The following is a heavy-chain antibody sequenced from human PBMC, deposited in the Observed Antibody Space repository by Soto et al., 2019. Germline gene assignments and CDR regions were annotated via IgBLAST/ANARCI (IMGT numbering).Heavy chain of an antibody. CDR3: ARHEVVVVVAATRADWFDP. Sequence: SETLSLTCTVSGGSISSSSYYWGWIRQPPGKGLEWIGSIYYSGSTYYNPSLKSRVTISVDTSKNQFSLKLSSVTAADTAVYYCARHEVVVVVAATRADWFDPWGQGTLVT. CDR2: IYYSGST. D-gene: IGHD2-15*01. J-gene: IGHJ5*02. V-gene: IGHV4-39*01. CDR1: GGSISSSSYY.